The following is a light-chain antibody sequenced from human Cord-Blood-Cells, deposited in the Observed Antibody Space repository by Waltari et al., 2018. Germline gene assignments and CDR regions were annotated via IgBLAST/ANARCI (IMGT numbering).Light chain of an antibody. J-gene: IGLJ1*01. CDR2: EVS. V-gene: IGLV2-8*01. Sequence: QSALTQPPPASGSPGQYVTISCTGTRSDVGGYNYVSWYQQHPGKAPKLMIYEVSKRPAGLPDRFSGSKSGNTASLTVSGLQAEDEADYYCSSYAGSNNYVFGTGTKVTVL. CDR1: RSDVGGYNY. CDR3: SSYAGSNNYV.